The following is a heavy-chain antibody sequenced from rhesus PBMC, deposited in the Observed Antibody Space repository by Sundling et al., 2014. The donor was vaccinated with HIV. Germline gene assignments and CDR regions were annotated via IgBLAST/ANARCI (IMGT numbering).Heavy chain of an antibody. CDR2: INSGGGGT. CDR3: AKAAGVGFYYFHY. CDR1: GFTFYSYG. D-gene: IGHD6-31*01. J-gene: IGHJ4*01. V-gene: IGHV3S42*01. Sequence: EVQLVETGGGLVQPGGSLKLSCTASGFTFYSYGMSWVRQAPGKGLEWVSAINSGGGGTYYADSVKGRFTISRDDSKNTLSLQMNSLRAEDTAVYYCAKAAGVGFYYFHYWGQGVLVTVSS.